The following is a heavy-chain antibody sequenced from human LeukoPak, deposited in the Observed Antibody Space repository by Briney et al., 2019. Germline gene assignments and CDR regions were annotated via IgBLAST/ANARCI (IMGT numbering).Heavy chain of an antibody. CDR2: IRYNGNNQ. Sequence: GGSLRLSCAASGFTFSNAWMSWVRQAPGKGLEWVAFIRYNGNNQYYADSVKGRFTISRDNSKNTLYLQMNSLKGDDAAVYYCAKDSAFYYIDVWGKGTTVIISS. V-gene: IGHV3-30*02. D-gene: IGHD3-10*01. CDR3: AKDSAFYYIDV. CDR1: GFTFSNAW. J-gene: IGHJ6*03.